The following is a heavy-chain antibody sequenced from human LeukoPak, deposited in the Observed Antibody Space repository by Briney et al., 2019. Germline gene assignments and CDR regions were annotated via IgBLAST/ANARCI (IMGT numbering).Heavy chain of an antibody. V-gene: IGHV1-2*04. J-gene: IGHJ4*02. CDR3: ARATNSYYFDY. D-gene: IGHD5-24*01. CDR2: INANSGDT. Sequence: VGSVSLSCKASGYTFTGYDMNWVRQAPGQGLEWMGWINANSGDTNYAQKFQGWVTMTRDTSISTAYMQLSRLRSDDTAVYYCARATNSYYFDYWGQGTLVTVSS. CDR1: GYTFTGYD.